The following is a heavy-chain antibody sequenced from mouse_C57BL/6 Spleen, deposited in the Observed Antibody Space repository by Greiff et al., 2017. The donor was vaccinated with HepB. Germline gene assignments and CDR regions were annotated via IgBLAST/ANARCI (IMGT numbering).Heavy chain of an antibody. CDR1: GYAFSSSW. CDR2: IYPGAGDT. D-gene: IGHD1-1*01. V-gene: IGHV1-82*01. J-gene: IGHJ2*01. Sequence: VQLQQSGPELVKPGASVKISCKASGYAFSSSWMNWVKQRPGKGLEWIGRIYPGAGDTNYNGKFKGKATLTADKSSSTAYMQLSSLTSEDSAVYFCAREDYYGSSGYFDYWGQGTTLTVSS. CDR3: AREDYYGSSGYFDY.